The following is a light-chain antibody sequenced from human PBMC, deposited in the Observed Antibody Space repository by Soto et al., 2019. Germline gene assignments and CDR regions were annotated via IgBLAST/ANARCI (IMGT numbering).Light chain of an antibody. V-gene: IGKV1-5*01. Sequence: DIQMTQSPFTLSASVGDRVTITCRASQSISSWLAWYQQKPGKAPKLLIYDASSLESGVPSRFSGSGSGTEFTLTISSLQPDDFATYYCQQYGTFGQGTKLEIK. CDR3: QQYGT. CDR1: QSISSW. J-gene: IGKJ2*01. CDR2: DAS.